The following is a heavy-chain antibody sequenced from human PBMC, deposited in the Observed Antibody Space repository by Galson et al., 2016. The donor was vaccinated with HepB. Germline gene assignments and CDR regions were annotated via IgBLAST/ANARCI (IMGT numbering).Heavy chain of an antibody. D-gene: IGHD6-19*01. CDR3: ARLGGSGWTFDF. V-gene: IGHV3-7*01. CDR2: LKGDGTQK. Sequence: SLRLSCAASDFTPNFYWMGWVRQAPGKGLEWVATLKGDGTQKRYVDSVEGRFTLSRGYAENSMFLQMDSLRVEDTAVYFCARLGGSGWTFDFWGQGTLVTVSS. J-gene: IGHJ4*02. CDR1: DFTPNFYW.